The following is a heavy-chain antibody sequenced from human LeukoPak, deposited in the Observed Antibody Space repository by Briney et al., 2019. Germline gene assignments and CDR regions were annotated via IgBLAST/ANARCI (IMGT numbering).Heavy chain of an antibody. Sequence: GGSLRLSCAASGFTFSSYWMSWVRQAPGKGLEWVANIKQDGSEKYYVDSVKGRFTISRDNAKNSLYLQMNSLRAEDTAVYYCARDRIPGLEMATISWFDPWGQGTLVTVSS. J-gene: IGHJ5*02. D-gene: IGHD5-24*01. V-gene: IGHV3-7*01. CDR2: IKQDGSEK. CDR1: GFTFSSYW. CDR3: ARDRIPGLEMATISWFDP.